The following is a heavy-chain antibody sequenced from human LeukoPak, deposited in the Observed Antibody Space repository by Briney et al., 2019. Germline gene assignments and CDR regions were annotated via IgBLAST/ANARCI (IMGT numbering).Heavy chain of an antibody. CDR1: GGSVSSNY. CDR2: MYYSGSA. J-gene: IGHJ4*02. Sequence: SETLSLTCTVSGGSVSSNYWTWIRQPPGKGLEWIGHMYYSGSANSNPSLEGRVSISVDTSKNQFSLKLSSVTAADTAVYYCARRRPLYFDYWGQGTLVTVSS. CDR3: ARRRPLYFDY. V-gene: IGHV4-59*02. D-gene: IGHD6-6*01.